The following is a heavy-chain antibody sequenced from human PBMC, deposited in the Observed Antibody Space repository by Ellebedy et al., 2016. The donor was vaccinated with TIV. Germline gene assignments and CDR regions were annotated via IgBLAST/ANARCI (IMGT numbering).Heavy chain of an antibody. V-gene: IGHV1-2*06. CDR2: INPDSGST. CDR3: ARVRRGSSGMDV. D-gene: IGHD6-19*01. Sequence: ASVKVSCKSSGYTFTAFYLHWVRQAPGQGLEWMGRINPDSGSTNFAQKFQGRVTMTRDTSVNTAYMELNRLKSDDMAVYYCARVRRGSSGMDVWGQGTTVTVS. CDR1: GYTFTAFY. J-gene: IGHJ6*02.